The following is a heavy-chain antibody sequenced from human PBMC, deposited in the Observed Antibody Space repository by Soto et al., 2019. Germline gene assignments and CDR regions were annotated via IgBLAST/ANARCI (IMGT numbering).Heavy chain of an antibody. Sequence: LCGGSISSGGYYWRWIRQHPGKGLEWIGYIYYSGSTYYNPSLKSRVTISVDTSKNQFSLKLSSVTAADTAVYYCARGPGIWGQGTLVTVSS. CDR3: ARGPGI. CDR1: GGSISSGGYY. V-gene: IGHV4-31*02. CDR2: IYYSGST. J-gene: IGHJ4*02.